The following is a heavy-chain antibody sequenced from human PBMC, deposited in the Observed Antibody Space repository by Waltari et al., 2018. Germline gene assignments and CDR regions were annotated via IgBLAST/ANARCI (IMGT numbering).Heavy chain of an antibody. D-gene: IGHD6-19*01. CDR1: GYPFSSYY. Sequence: EVQLLQSGAELKEPGTTVRISCKVSGYPFSSYYIPWVQQAPGKGLRWKGLVETEDGETINADNFQGRVTISADTSTDTAFMELSSLRSEDTAVLYCATALGDSSSASRPFDFWGQGTMITVSS. CDR2: VETEDGET. J-gene: IGHJ3*01. V-gene: IGHV1-69-2*01. CDR3: ATALGDSSSASRPFDF.